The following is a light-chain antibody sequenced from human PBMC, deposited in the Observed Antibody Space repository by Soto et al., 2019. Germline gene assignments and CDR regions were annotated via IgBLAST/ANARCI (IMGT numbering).Light chain of an antibody. V-gene: IGKV3-15*01. CDR3: QQYNNVPPKT. CDR2: DAS. CDR1: QSVSRN. Sequence: VFTQSPGTLSWCRRERATLSCRASQSVSRNLAWYQQKPGQAPRLLMYDASTRATGVPARFSGSGSGTEFTLTISSLQSEDFAIYYCQQYNNVPPKTFGQGAKVDI. J-gene: IGKJ1*01.